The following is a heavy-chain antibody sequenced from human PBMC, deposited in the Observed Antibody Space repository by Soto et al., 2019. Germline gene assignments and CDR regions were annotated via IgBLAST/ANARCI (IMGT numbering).Heavy chain of an antibody. Sequence: SETLSLTCTVSGGSISSYYWSWIRQPPGKGLEWIGYIYYSGSTNYNPSLKSRVTISVDTSKNQFSLKLSSVTAADTAVYYCARTPLDRIVGATTFDYWGQGTLVTVSS. V-gene: IGHV4-59*08. D-gene: IGHD1-26*01. CDR3: ARTPLDRIVGATTFDY. CDR2: IYYSGST. CDR1: GGSISSYY. J-gene: IGHJ4*02.